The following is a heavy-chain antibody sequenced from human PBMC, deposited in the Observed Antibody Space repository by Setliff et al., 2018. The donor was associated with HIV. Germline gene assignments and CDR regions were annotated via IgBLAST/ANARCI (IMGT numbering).Heavy chain of an antibody. Sequence: ASVKVSCKASGYTFTAYYIHWVRQAPGQGLEWMGRIYPNSGGTNFARKFQGRVTMTRDTSISTAYMELSRLTSDDTAMYFCARESTVVLGDDVDNYHYSYMDVWGKGTTVTVSS. V-gene: IGHV1-2*06. CDR2: IYPNSGGT. D-gene: IGHD3-16*01. J-gene: IGHJ6*03. CDR3: ARESTVVLGDDVDNYHYSYMDV. CDR1: GYTFTAYY.